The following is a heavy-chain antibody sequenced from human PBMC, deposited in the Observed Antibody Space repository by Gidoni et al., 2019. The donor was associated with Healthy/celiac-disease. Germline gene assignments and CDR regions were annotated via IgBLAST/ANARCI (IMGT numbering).Heavy chain of an antibody. V-gene: IGHV2-26*01. CDR3: ARFRDAYWNSDL. CDR2: LFSNDEK. J-gene: IGHJ2*01. CDR1: GFSLSNARMG. Sequence: QVTLKESGPVLVKPTETLTLTCTVSGFSLSNARMGVSWIRQPPGKALEWLAHLFSNDEKSYSTSLKGSLTIPKDTPKGQLAFTLTNMDPVDTATYSGARFRDAYWNSDLWGRGPLVTVSS.